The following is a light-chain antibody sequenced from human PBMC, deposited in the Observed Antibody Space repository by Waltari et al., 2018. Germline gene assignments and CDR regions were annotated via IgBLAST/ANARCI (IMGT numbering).Light chain of an antibody. CDR2: WAS. CDR1: HGLSFNANNKNY. CDR3: QQYYNTPYT. Sequence: DIVMTQSPDSLAVSLGETATISSKSSHGLSFNANNKNYRAWYQQKPGQPPKLLLYWASTRESGVPDRFSGSGSGTDFTLTIFSLQAEDVAVDYCQQYYNTPYTFGRGTKVEI. V-gene: IGKV4-1*01. J-gene: IGKJ2*01.